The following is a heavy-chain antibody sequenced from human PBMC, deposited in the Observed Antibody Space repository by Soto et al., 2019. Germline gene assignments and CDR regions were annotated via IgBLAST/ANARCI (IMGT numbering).Heavy chain of an antibody. CDR3: ARAGEQLSINFDN. J-gene: IGHJ4*02. Sequence: GGSLRLSCAASGFTFSSHGVNWVRQAPGRGLEWVSYISGSSSNIYYADSVKGRFTISRDNAKSSVYLQMNSLRAEDTAVYYCARAGEQLSINFDNWGQGTLVTVSS. CDR1: GFTFSSHG. V-gene: IGHV3-48*01. D-gene: IGHD7-27*01. CDR2: ISGSSSNI.